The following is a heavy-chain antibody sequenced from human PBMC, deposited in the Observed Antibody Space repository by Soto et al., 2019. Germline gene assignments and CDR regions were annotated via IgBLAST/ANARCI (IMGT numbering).Heavy chain of an antibody. J-gene: IGHJ4*02. D-gene: IGHD3-22*01. Sequence: GASVKVSCKASGYTFTSYGISWVRQAPGQGLEWMGRISAYNGNTNYAQKFQGRVTMTTDTSTSTAYMELRSLRSEDTAVYYCARSPSHYYDSSGHDYWGQGTLVTVSS. CDR3: ARSPSHYYDSSGHDY. CDR1: GYTFTSYG. CDR2: ISAYNGNT. V-gene: IGHV1-18*01.